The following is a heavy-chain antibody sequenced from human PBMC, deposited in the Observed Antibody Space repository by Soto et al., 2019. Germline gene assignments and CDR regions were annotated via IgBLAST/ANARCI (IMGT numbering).Heavy chain of an antibody. V-gene: IGHV4-39*01. CDR1: GGFISSSTYY. J-gene: IGHJ5*02. CDR2: IYYSGST. CDR3: ARGPRPAERGWFDP. D-gene: IGHD2-2*01. Sequence: SETLSLTCTVSGGFISSSTYYWAWIRQPPGKGLEWIGTIYYSGSTSYNPSLKSRVTISVDTSKNQFSLKLSSVTAADTAVYYCARGPRPAERGWFDPWGQGTLVTVSS.